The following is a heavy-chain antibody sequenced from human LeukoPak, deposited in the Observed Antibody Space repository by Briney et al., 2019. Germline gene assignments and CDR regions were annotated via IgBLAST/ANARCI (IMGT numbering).Heavy chain of an antibody. CDR1: GGSFTTYY. D-gene: IGHD4-23*01. CDR2: IDTSGTT. V-gene: IGHV4-4*07. CDR3: ARVSRVARWYYFDY. Sequence: SETLSLTCTVSGGSFTTYYWSWIRQPAGKGLEWIGHIDTSGTTNYNPSLKSRVTMSTDRSKNQISLKLSSVTAADTAIYYCARVSRVARWYYFDYWGQGTLVTVSS. J-gene: IGHJ4*02.